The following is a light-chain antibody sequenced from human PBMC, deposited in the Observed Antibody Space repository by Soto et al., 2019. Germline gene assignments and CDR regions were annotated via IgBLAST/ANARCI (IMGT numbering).Light chain of an antibody. CDR1: SSDVGGYNF. CDR3: CSYAGSYTHV. Sequence: QSALTQPRSVSGSPGQSVTISCTGTSSDVGGYNFVSWFQQHPGKAPKLIIYDVIKRPSGVSHHFSGSKSGNTASLTISGLQAEDEADYFCCSYAGSYTHVFGTGTKGTVL. J-gene: IGLJ1*01. CDR2: DVI. V-gene: IGLV2-11*01.